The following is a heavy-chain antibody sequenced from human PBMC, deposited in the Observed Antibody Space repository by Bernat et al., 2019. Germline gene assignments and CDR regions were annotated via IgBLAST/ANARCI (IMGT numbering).Heavy chain of an antibody. V-gene: IGHV3-43*02. J-gene: IGHJ6*02. Sequence: EVHLVESGGGVVQPGGSLRLSCAASGFTFDDYAMHWVRQAPGKGLEWVSLISGDGGSTYCADSVKGRFTVSRDNSKNSLYLQMNSLRTEDTALYYCAKDLCITILRGLRSCYYGMDVWGQGTPVTVSS. D-gene: IGHD3-10*01. CDR1: GFTFDDYA. CDR3: AKDLCITILRGLRSCYYGMDV. CDR2: ISGDGGST.